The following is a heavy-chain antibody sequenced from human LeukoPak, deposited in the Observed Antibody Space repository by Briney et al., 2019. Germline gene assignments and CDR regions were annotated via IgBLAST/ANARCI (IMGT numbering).Heavy chain of an antibody. D-gene: IGHD6-19*01. Sequence: SETLSLTCAVSGGSFNGYSYTWIRQPPGKGLEWIGEIIHSGGTSYNPSLKTRLTISVDTSRKQFSLKLTSVTAADTALYFCARGPLAFRRVAGILCWGRGTQVTVSS. J-gene: IGHJ4*02. V-gene: IGHV4-34*01. CDR2: IIHSGGT. CDR3: ARGPLAFRRVAGILC. CDR1: GGSFNGYS.